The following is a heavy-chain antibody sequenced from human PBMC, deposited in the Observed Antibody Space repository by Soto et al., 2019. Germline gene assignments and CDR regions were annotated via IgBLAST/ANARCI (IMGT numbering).Heavy chain of an antibody. CDR3: ARGLAGYCSGGSCYPTHYYYYYMDV. J-gene: IGHJ6*03. CDR1: GDSVSSNTAA. CDR2: TYYRSKWYN. Sequence: SQTLSLTCAISGDSVSSNTAAWNWIRQYPSRGLEWLGRTYYRSKWYNDYAVSVKSRITINPDTSKNQFSLQLNSVTPEDTAVYYCARGLAGYCSGGSCYPTHYYYYYMDVWGKGTTVTVSS. V-gene: IGHV6-1*01. D-gene: IGHD2-15*01.